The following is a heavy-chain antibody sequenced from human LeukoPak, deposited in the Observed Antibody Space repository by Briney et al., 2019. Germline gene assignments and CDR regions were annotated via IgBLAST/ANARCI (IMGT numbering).Heavy chain of an antibody. CDR2: ISSSGSTI. CDR1: GFTFSSYE. CDR3: ARAGYGSGSMYYYYYMDV. V-gene: IGHV3-48*03. J-gene: IGHJ6*03. Sequence: PGGSLRLSCAASGFTFSSYEMNWVRQAPGKGLEWVSYISSSGSTIYYADSVKGRFTISRDNAKNSLYLQMNSLRAEDTAVYYCARAGYGSGSMYYYYYMDVWGKGTTVTVSS. D-gene: IGHD3-10*01.